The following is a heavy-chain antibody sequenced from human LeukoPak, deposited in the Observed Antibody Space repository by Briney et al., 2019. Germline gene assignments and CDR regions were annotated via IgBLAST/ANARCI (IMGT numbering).Heavy chain of an antibody. CDR3: TSGSGVDGGYVGY. D-gene: IGHD5-12*01. J-gene: IGHJ4*02. Sequence: GGSLRLSCAASGFIFSNYNMHWVRQAPGKGLEWVSSTLSSSTMYYADSVKGRFTISRDNAKNSLFLQMNSLRAEDTAVYYCTSGSGVDGGYVGYWGQGTLVTVSS. CDR1: GFIFSNYN. V-gene: IGHV3-69-1*01. CDR2: TLSSSTM.